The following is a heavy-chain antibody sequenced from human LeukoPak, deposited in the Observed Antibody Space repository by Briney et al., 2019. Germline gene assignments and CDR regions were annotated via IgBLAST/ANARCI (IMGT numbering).Heavy chain of an antibody. V-gene: IGHV3-23*01. J-gene: IGHJ4*02. CDR2: LTDDGGT. CDR3: AKVKWKLIGYFDY. D-gene: IGHD1-20*01. Sequence: GGSLRLSCAASGFTFTNYAMSWVRQAPGKGLEWVSVLTDDGGTYYADSVKGRFTNSRDDSKNTLFLQMNSLRAEDTAVYFCAKVKWKLIGYFDYWGQGTLVTASS. CDR1: GFTFTNYA.